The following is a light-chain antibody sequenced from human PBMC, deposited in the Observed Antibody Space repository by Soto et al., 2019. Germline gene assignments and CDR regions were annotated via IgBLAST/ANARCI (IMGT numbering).Light chain of an antibody. J-gene: IGKJ5*01. CDR2: GAS. V-gene: IGKV3-15*01. CDR1: QSVSSN. Sequence: EMVMTQSPATLSVSPGERATLSCRASQSVSSNLAWYQQKPGQAPRLLIYGASTRATGIPARFSGSGSGTEFTLTISSLQSEDFAAYYCQHYDHWPITFGQGTRLEIK. CDR3: QHYDHWPIT.